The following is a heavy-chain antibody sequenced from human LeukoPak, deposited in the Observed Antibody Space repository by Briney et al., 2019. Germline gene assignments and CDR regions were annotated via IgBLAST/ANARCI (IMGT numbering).Heavy chain of an antibody. CDR2: INPYSVYT. V-gene: IGHV1-2*06. CDR1: GYTLTGYH. CDR3: ARDQGSLTRSWYTGY. Sequence: ASVKVSCKASGYTLTGYHIHWVRQAPGQGLEWMGRINPYSVYTNFAQKFTGMLTMTRETYITTAYMDLSSLTPDDTAVYFCARDQGSLTRSWYTGYWGQGTQVTVSS. J-gene: IGHJ4*02. D-gene: IGHD6-13*01.